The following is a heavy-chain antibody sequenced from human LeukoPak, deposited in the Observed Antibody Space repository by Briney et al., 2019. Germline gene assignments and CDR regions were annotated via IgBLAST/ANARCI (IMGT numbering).Heavy chain of an antibody. D-gene: IGHD5-18*01. Sequence: SQTLSLTCTGSGGSIRSGSYYWSWIRQPAGKGLEWIGRIYTRGTTNYNPSVKSRVTVSLDTSKNQISLKLSSVTAADTAIYYCARVYTVMGATTVDHYHYYMDVWGKGTTVTVSS. V-gene: IGHV4-61*02. CDR3: ARVYTVMGATTVDHYHYYMDV. CDR1: GGSIRSGSYY. J-gene: IGHJ6*03. CDR2: IYTRGTT.